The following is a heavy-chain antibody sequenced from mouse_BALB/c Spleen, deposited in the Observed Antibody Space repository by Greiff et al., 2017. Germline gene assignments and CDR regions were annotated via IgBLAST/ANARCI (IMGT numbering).Heavy chain of an antibody. V-gene: IGHV1-15*01. CDR1: GYTFTDYE. CDR3: TRFYRYFDY. CDR2: IDPETGGT. J-gene: IGHJ2*01. D-gene: IGHD2-14*01. Sequence: QVQLQQSGAELVRPGASVTLSCKASGYTFTDYEMHWVKQTPVHGLEWIGAIDPETGGTAYNQKFKGKATLTADKSSSTAYMELRSLTSEDSAVCYCTRFYRYFDYWGQGTTLTVSS.